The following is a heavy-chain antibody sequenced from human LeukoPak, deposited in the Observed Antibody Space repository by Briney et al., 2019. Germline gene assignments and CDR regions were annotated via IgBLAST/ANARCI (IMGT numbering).Heavy chain of an antibody. D-gene: IGHD6-13*01. CDR2: IIPIFGTA. J-gene: IGHJ4*02. CDR3: ARSGAAAGPYFDY. V-gene: IGHV1-69*05. Sequence: SVKVSCKASGGTLSSYAISWVRQAPGQGLEWMGRIIPIFGTANYAQKFQGRVTITTDESTSTAYMELSSLRSEDTAVYYCARSGAAAGPYFDYWGQGTLVTVSS. CDR1: GGTLSSYA.